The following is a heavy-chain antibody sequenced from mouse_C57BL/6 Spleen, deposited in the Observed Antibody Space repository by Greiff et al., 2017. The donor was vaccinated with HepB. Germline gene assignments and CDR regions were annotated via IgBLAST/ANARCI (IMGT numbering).Heavy chain of an antibody. CDR2: INYDGSST. CDR1: GFTFSDYY. D-gene: IGHD1-1*01. V-gene: IGHV5-16*01. CDR3: ARVHYYGSFMDY. J-gene: IGHJ4*01. Sequence: DVKLVESEGGLVQPGSSMKLSCTASGFTFSDYYMAWVRQVPEKGLEWVANINYDGSSTYYLDSLKSRFIISRDNAKNILYLQMSSLKSEDTATYYCARVHYYGSFMDYWGQGTSVTVSS.